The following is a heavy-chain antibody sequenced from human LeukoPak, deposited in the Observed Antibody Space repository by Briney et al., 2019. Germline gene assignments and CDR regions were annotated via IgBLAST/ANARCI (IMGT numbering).Heavy chain of an antibody. J-gene: IGHJ4*02. CDR3: ARGRYCSGGSCYVDY. CDR1: GGSFSGYY. Sequence: SSETLSLTCAVYGGSFSGYYWSWIRQPPGKGLEWIGEINHSGSTNYNPSPKSRVTISVDTSKNQFSLKLSSVTAADTAVYYCARGRYCSGGSCYVDYWGQGTLVTVSS. D-gene: IGHD2-15*01. V-gene: IGHV4-34*01. CDR2: INHSGST.